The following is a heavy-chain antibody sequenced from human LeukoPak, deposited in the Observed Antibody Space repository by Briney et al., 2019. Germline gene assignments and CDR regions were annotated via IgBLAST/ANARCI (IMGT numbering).Heavy chain of an antibody. CDR1: GYMFTSHG. CDR3: ATDSGSWRRVEY. CDR2: ISAQNGNT. Sequence: GASVKVSCKSSGYMFTSHGIHWLRQAPGRGLEWIGWISAQNGNTNYVQQFLGRVTMTRDTSASTAYMELRSLKSDDTAVYYCATDSGSWRRVEYWGQGTLVTVSS. V-gene: IGHV1-18*01. J-gene: IGHJ4*02. D-gene: IGHD1-26*01.